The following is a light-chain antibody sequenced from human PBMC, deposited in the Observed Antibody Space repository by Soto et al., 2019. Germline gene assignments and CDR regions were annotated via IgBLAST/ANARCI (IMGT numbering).Light chain of an antibody. Sequence: QSVLTQPRSVSGSPGQSVTISCTGTSSDVGGHNYVSWYQQHPGKAPKLMISSVSKRPSGVPDRFSGSKSGNTASLTISGLQAEDEADYYCCSYAGSYTYVFXTGTKVTV. CDR3: CSYAGSYTYV. CDR1: SSDVGGHNY. CDR2: SVS. V-gene: IGLV2-11*01. J-gene: IGLJ1*01.